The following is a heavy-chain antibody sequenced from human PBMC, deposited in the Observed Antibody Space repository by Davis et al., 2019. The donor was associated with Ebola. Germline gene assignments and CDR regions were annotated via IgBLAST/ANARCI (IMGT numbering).Heavy chain of an antibody. J-gene: IGHJ6*03. CDR1: GGSFSGYY. D-gene: IGHD2-2*01. V-gene: IGHV4-34*01. CDR2: IYHSGST. Sequence: PSETLSLTCAVYGGSFSGYYWSWIRQPPGKGLEWIGEIYHSGSTNYNPSLKSRVTISVDKSKNQFSLKLSSVTAADTAVYYCARGSGCSSTSCYEGGDYYYMDVWGKGTTVTVSS. CDR3: ARGSGCSSTSCYEGGDYYYMDV.